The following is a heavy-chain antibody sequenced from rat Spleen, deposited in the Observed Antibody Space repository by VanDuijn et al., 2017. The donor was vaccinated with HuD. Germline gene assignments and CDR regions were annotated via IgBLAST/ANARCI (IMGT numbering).Heavy chain of an antibody. J-gene: IGHJ2*01. CDR1: GLSFSNYD. CDR3: AKGGNWVFDY. Sequence: EVQLVESGGGLVQPERSMKLSCAASGLSFSNYDMAWVRQAPTKGLEWVASISYDGTATYYRDSVKGRFTLSRDNAKSTLYLQMDSLRSEDTATYYCAKGGNWVFDYWGQGVMVTVSS. D-gene: IGHD5-1*01. V-gene: IGHV5-25*01. CDR2: ISYDGTAT.